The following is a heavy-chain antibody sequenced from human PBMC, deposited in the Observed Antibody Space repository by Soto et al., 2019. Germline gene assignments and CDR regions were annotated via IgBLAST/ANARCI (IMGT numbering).Heavy chain of an antibody. CDR2: ISSDGSNK. CDR3: ARDKLRYYDSSGYYPIFDY. J-gene: IGHJ4*02. D-gene: IGHD3-22*01. Sequence: QVQLVESGGGVVQPGRSLRLSCAASGFTFSSYAMHWVRQAPGKGLEWVAVISSDGSNKYYADSVKGRFTISRDNSKNTLYLQMNSLRAEDTAVYYCARDKLRYYDSSGYYPIFDYWGQGTLVTVSS. V-gene: IGHV3-30-3*01. CDR1: GFTFSSYA.